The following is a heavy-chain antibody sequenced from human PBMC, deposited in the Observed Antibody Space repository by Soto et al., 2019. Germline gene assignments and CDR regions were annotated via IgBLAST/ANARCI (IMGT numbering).Heavy chain of an antibody. V-gene: IGHV3-7*01. Sequence: GGSLRLSCAASGFTFSSYWMSWVRQAPGKGLEWVANIKQDGSEKYYVDSVKGRFTISRDNAKNSLYLQMNSLRAEDTAVYYCARKRGYSYGPYYFDYWGQGTLVTVSS. J-gene: IGHJ4*02. CDR2: IKQDGSEK. CDR3: ARKRGYSYGPYYFDY. D-gene: IGHD5-18*01. CDR1: GFTFSSYW.